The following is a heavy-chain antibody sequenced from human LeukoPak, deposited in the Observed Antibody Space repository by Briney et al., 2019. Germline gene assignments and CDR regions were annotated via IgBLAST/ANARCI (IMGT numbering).Heavy chain of an antibody. CDR1: GFTFDDYA. J-gene: IGHJ4*02. Sequence: PGGSLRLSCAASGFTFDDYAMHWVRQAPGKGLEWVSAISGSGGSTYYADSVKGRFTISRDNSKNTLYLQMNSLRAEDTAVYYCAKTSPGDYYGSGSYYDFDYWGQGTLVTVPS. V-gene: IGHV3-23*01. CDR3: AKTSPGDYYGSGSYYDFDY. CDR2: ISGSGGST. D-gene: IGHD3-10*01.